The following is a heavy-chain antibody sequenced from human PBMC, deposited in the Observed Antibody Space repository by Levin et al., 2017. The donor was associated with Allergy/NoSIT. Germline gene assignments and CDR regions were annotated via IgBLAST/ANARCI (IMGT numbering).Heavy chain of an antibody. CDR2: IYWDDDK. J-gene: IGHJ4*02. D-gene: IGHD2-21*01. Sequence: QTLSLTCTFSGFSLSTSGVGVGWIRQPPGKALEWLALIYWDDDKRYSPSLKSRLTITKDTSKNQVVLTMTNMDPVDTATYYCAQLSFIVVAFDYWGQGTLVTVSS. V-gene: IGHV2-5*02. CDR1: GFSLSTSGVG. CDR3: AQLSFIVVAFDY.